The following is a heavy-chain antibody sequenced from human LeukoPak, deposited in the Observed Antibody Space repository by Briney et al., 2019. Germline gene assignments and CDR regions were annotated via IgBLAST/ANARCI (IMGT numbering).Heavy chain of an antibody. CDR3: AKDRAWQQLVHGVLMTTFDY. CDR1: GFTFSSYG. CDR2: ISYDGSNK. Sequence: GGSLRLSCAASGFTFSSYGMHWVRQAPGKGLEWVAVISYDGSNKYYADSVKGRFTISRDNSKNTLYLQMNSLRAEDTAVYYCAKDRAWQQLVHGVLMTTFDYWGQGTLVTVSS. J-gene: IGHJ4*02. V-gene: IGHV3-30*18. D-gene: IGHD6-13*01.